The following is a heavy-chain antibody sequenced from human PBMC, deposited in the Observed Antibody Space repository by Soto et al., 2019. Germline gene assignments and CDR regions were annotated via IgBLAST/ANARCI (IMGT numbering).Heavy chain of an antibody. V-gene: IGHV1-18*01. CDR1: GYTPTNYD. CDR3: ARALYRRGTYSAFDN. D-gene: IGHD3-16*01. J-gene: IGHJ4*02. Sequence: QVPLVQSGPEVKKPGASVTVSCKTSGYTPTNYDIGWVRQAPGQGLEWMGWISAYNGNRNSAQKLQGRLTMTTDTSTTTAYMELRSLRSDDTAVYFCARALYRRGTYSAFDNWGQGTLVTVSS. CDR2: ISAYNGNR.